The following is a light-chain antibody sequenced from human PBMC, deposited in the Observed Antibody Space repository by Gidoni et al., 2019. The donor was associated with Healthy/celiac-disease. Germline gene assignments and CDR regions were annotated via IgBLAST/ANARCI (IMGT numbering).Light chain of an antibody. CDR1: QSISSY. J-gene: IGKJ1*01. Sequence: DIQMTQSPSSLSASVGDRVTITCPASQSISSYLNWYQQKPGKAPKLLIYAASSLQSGVPSRFSGSGSGTDFTLTISSLQPEDFATYYCQQSYSTPRTFXQXTKVEIK. CDR3: QQSYSTPRT. CDR2: AAS. V-gene: IGKV1-39*01.